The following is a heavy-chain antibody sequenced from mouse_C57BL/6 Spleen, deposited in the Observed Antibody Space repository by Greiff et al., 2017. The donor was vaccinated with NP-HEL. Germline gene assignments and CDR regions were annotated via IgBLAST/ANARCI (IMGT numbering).Heavy chain of an antibody. CDR2: ISSGGSYT. J-gene: IGHJ4*01. Sequence: VQLQQSGGDLVKPGGSLKLSCAASGFTFSSYGMSWVRQTPDKRLEWVATISSGGSYTYYPDSVKGRFTISRDNAKNTLYLQMSSLKSEDTAMYYCARRGGYYDYDYAMYYWGQGTSVTFSS. CDR1: GFTFSSYG. CDR3: ARRGGYYDYDYAMYY. V-gene: IGHV5-6*01. D-gene: IGHD2-4*01.